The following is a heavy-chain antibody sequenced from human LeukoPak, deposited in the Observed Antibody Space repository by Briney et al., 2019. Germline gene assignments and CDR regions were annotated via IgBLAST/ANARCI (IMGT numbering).Heavy chain of an antibody. CDR3: ATRSNPGTTFDF. V-gene: IGHV3-48*04. J-gene: IGHJ5*01. CDR2: ISSAGTAM. Sequence: GGSLRLSCAASGFTFSSYSMNWVRQAPGKGLEWVSYISSAGTAMYYADSVKGRFTISRDNAKNSLYLQMNSLRAEDTAVYYCATRSNPGTTFDFWGQGALVTVSS. CDR1: GFTFSSYS. D-gene: IGHD1-7*01.